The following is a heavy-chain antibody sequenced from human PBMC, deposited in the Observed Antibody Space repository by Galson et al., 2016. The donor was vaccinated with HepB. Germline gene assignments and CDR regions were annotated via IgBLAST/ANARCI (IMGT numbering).Heavy chain of an antibody. D-gene: IGHD1-14*01. J-gene: IGHJ6*02. CDR3: AKHAEPYYYYAMDV. V-gene: IGHV3-23*01. CDR1: GFIFSNYA. CDR2: ITGRGDSA. Sequence: SLRLSCAASGFIFSNYAMCWVRQAPGKGLEWVSTITGRGDSAYYADSVKGRFTISRDNSQNTLFLQMNSLRAENTAIYYCAKHAEPYYYYAMDVWGQGTTVTVSS.